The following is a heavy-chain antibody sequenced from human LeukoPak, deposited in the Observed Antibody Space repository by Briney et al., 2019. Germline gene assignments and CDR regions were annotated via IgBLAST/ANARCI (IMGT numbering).Heavy chain of an antibody. CDR3: ARGYCSSTSCYATLDH. Sequence: PSETLSLTCAVYGGSFSGYYWSWIRQPPGKGLEWIGEINHSGTTNYNPSLKSRVTISVDTSNNQFSLKLSSVTAADTAVYYCARGYCSSTSCYATLDHRGQGTLVTVSS. D-gene: IGHD2-2*01. CDR1: GGSFSGYY. J-gene: IGHJ4*02. CDR2: INHSGTT. V-gene: IGHV4-34*01.